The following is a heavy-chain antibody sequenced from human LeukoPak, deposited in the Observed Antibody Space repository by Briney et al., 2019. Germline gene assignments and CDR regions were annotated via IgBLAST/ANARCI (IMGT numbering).Heavy chain of an antibody. CDR2: IYGGGNI. Sequence: GGSLRLSCAASGFTVSSNYMNWVRQAPGKGLEWVSVIYGGGNIYYADSVKGRFTISRDNSKDTLYLQMNGLRAEDTAVYFCAKQSAGSAAWYSLHYDFWGQGTLVTVPS. CDR1: GFTVSSNY. J-gene: IGHJ4*02. V-gene: IGHV3-53*01. D-gene: IGHD6-13*01. CDR3: AKQSAGSAAWYSLHYDF.